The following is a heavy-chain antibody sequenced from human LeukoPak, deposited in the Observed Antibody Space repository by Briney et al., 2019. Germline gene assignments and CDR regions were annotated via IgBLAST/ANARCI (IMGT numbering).Heavy chain of an antibody. CDR1: GGSISSSSYY. CDR2: IYYSGST. V-gene: IGHV4-61*01. J-gene: IGHJ4*02. D-gene: IGHD6-19*01. CDR3: ARLTVAGLYFDY. Sequence: SETLSLTCTVSGGSISSSSYYWSWIRQPPGKGLEWIGYIYYSGSTNYNPSLKSRVTISVDTSKNQFSLKLSSVTAADTAVYYCARLTVAGLYFDYWGQGTLVTVSS.